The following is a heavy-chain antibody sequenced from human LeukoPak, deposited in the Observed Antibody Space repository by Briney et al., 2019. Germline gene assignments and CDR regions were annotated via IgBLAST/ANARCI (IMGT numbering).Heavy chain of an antibody. Sequence: GGSLRLSCAASGFTFSSYAMSWVRQAPGKGLEGGSAISGSGGSTYYADSVKGRFTISRDNSKNTLYLQMNSLRAEDTAVYYCAKSVSVVKFSYGDYWGQGTLVTVSS. V-gene: IGHV3-23*01. CDR1: GFTFSSYA. D-gene: IGHD2-15*01. CDR3: AKSVSVVKFSYGDY. CDR2: ISGSGGST. J-gene: IGHJ4*02.